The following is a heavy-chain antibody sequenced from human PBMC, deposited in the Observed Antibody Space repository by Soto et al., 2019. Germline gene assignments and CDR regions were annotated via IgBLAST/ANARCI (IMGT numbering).Heavy chain of an antibody. CDR2: IKSRADGGTT. CDR3: NRAPLRWSGGSCYSADD. D-gene: IGHD2-15*01. Sequence: GGSLRLSCAASGFTFTKAWMTWVRQTPGKGLEWVGRIKSRADGGTTDYAASVKERFIISRDDSKSIAFLQMNNMETEDTAVYYCNRAPLRWSGGSCYSADDWCQGKLVTVSS. V-gene: IGHV3-15*01. J-gene: IGHJ4*02. CDR1: GFTFTKAW.